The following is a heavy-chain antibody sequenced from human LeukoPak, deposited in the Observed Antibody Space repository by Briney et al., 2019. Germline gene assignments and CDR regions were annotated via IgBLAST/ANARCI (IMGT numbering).Heavy chain of an antibody. Sequence: PSETLSVTCTVSGGSISSSSYYWGWIRQPPGKGLEWIGSIYYSGSTYYNPSLKSRVTISLDTSKNQFSLKLSSVTAADTAVYYCARHGSTDLNLHWGQGTLVTVSS. J-gene: IGHJ4*02. D-gene: IGHD3-10*01. CDR2: IYYSGST. CDR1: GGSISSSSYY. CDR3: ARHGSTDLNLH. V-gene: IGHV4-39*01.